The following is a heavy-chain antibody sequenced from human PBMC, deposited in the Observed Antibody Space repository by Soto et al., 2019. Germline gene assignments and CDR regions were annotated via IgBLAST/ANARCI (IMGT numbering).Heavy chain of an antibody. V-gene: IGHV3-33*01. CDR1: GFTLDNYG. J-gene: IGHJ3*01. D-gene: IGHD2-21*01. Sequence: QEQLVESGGGMVQPGGSLRLSCAVSGFTLDNYGMHWVRQAAGQGLEWVAVSWHDGRHLDYADSVRGRFTVFRDDSKNTLFLEMNGLRGDDTAVYYCARDWGACTPGECYSHGFDLWGQGTLVTVSS. CDR2: SWHDGRHL. CDR3: ARDWGACTPGECYSHGFDL.